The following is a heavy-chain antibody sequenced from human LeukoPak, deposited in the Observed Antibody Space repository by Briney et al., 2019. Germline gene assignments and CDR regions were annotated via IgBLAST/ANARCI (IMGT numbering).Heavy chain of an antibody. CDR1: GFTFSDYY. Sequence: PGGSPRLSCAASGFTFSDYYMSWIRQAPGKGLEWVSYISSSGSTIYYADSVKGRFTISRDNAKNSLYLQMNSLRAEDTAVYYCARTPFAVAGTAYYYYYMDVWGKGTTVTVSS. CDR3: ARTPFAVAGTAYYYYYMDV. CDR2: ISSSGSTI. D-gene: IGHD6-19*01. V-gene: IGHV3-11*04. J-gene: IGHJ6*03.